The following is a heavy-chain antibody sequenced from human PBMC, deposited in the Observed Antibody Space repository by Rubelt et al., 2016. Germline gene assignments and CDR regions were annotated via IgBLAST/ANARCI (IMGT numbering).Heavy chain of an antibody. V-gene: IGHV1-18*01. CDR2: ISAYNGDT. J-gene: IGHJ4*02. Sequence: QVQLVQSGAEVKKPGASVKVSCKASGYTFTSYGISWVRQAPGQGLEWMGWISAYNGDTNYAQKLRGRVTRTTDTAPSTAYMDLRSLRSDDTAVYYCAREVMAISDYWGQGTLVTVSS. CDR1: GYTFTSYG. CDR3: AREVMAISDY. D-gene: IGHD2-21*01.